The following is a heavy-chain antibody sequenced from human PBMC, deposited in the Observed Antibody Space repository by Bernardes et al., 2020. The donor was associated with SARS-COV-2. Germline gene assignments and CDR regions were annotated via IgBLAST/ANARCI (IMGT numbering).Heavy chain of an antibody. V-gene: IGHV3-23*01. CDR2: IIRSGGST. D-gene: IGHD6-13*01. CDR3: AKGLGRQQRMDC. Sequence: AASLTPSCPASGLSSTNYALTWVPHAPAKGLPWVPAIIRSGGSTFYADSVKGRFTISRDNSKNTLYLQMNSLRDDDTAVYFCAKGLGRQQRMDCWGQGTLVTVSS. J-gene: IGHJ4*02. CDR1: GLSSTNYA.